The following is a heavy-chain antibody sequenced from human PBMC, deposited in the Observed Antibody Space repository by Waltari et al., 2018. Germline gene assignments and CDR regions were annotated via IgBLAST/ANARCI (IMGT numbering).Heavy chain of an antibody. CDR1: GFTCGAYG. CDR2: ISWNGSNI. D-gene: IGHD5-12*01. J-gene: IGHJ3*02. Sequence: EVQLVECGVGLVKPGGCVRRPCGASGFTCGAYGLTLVDYATGKGLEWVSAISWNGSNIDYADSVKGRFTISRDNAKNSLYLQMNSLRAEDTAVYYCASWDEYSGYVGRAFDIWGQGTMVTVSS. V-gene: IGHV3-21*04. CDR3: ASWDEYSGYVGRAFDI.